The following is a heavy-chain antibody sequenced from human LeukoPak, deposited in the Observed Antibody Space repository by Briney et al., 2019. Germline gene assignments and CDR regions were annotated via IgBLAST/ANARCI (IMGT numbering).Heavy chain of an antibody. V-gene: IGHV1-69*05. CDR2: IIPISGTA. J-gene: IGHJ4*02. Sequence: ASVKVSCKASGGTFSSYGISWVRQAPGQGLEWMGGIIPISGTANYAQRFQGRVTFTTDESTSTAYMGLTSLRSEDTAVYYCARGGTFYRRTLLNYFDYWGQGSLVTVSS. D-gene: IGHD1-14*01. CDR3: ARGGTFYRRTLLNYFDY. CDR1: GGTFSSYG.